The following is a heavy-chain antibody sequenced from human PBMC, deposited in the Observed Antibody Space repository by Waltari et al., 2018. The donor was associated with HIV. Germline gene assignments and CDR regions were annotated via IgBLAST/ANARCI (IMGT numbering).Heavy chain of an antibody. CDR2: IDPGDSGT. CDR3: ARRKSGVMTTVSPVDY. Sequence: EVQLVQSRAEVKKPGESLKISCKASGYSFTNYWIGWVRQTPGKGLEWVGIIDPGDSGTRYSPSFQGQVTISSDKSINTAFLQWSSLKASDTAMYYCARRKSGVMTTVSPVDYWGQGTLVTVSS. D-gene: IGHD4-17*01. V-gene: IGHV5-51*03. CDR1: GYSFTNYW. J-gene: IGHJ4*02.